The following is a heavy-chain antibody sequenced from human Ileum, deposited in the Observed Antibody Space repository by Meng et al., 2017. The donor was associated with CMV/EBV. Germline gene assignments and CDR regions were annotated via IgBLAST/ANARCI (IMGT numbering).Heavy chain of an antibody. CDR1: GFTVTDYY. J-gene: IGHJ6*02. V-gene: IGHV3-11*01. D-gene: IGHD2-8*01. Sequence: GGSLRLSCAASGFTVTDYYMNWFRQAPGKGLEWVSYISKGGPTIKYADSVKGRFTISRDNAKNSLYLQMDSLRAEDTAVYYCGGTDGRGMDVWGQGTTVTV. CDR2: ISKGGPTI. CDR3: GGTDGRGMDV.